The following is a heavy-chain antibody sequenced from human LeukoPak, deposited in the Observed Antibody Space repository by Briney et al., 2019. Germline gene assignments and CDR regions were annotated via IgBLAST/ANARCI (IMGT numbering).Heavy chain of an antibody. D-gene: IGHD1-26*01. CDR2: IYYNGNT. V-gene: IGHV4-59*01. Sequence: SETLSLTCSVSDGSINSYYWNWIRRPPGKGLEWIGYIYYNGNTNYSPSLKSRVTMSVDTSKNLFSLKVSSVTAADTAVYYCARGRSNYYGMDVWGQGTTVTVSS. CDR3: ARGRSNYYGMDV. CDR1: DGSINSYY. J-gene: IGHJ6*02.